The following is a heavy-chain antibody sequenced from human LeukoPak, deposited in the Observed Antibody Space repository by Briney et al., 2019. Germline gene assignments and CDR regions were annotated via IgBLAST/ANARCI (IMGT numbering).Heavy chain of an antibody. Sequence: GGSLRLSCAASGFTFSSYWMNWARQAPGKGLEWVASINHNGNVNYYVDSVKGRFTISRDNAKNSLYLQMSNLRAEDTAVYFCARGGGLDDWGQGATVTVSS. V-gene: IGHV3-7*03. D-gene: IGHD3-16*01. CDR1: GFTFSSYW. CDR2: INHNGNVN. J-gene: IGHJ6*02. CDR3: ARGGGLDD.